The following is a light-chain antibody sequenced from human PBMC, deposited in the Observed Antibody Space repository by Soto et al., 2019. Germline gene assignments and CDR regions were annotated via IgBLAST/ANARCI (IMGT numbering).Light chain of an antibody. Sequence: EIVLTQSPGTLSLSPGERATLSCRASQSVSGSYLAWYQQKPGQAPRLLIYGASSRATGIPDRFSGSGSGTHFSLTISRLEAEDFALYYCQQSGSSPITFGQGARLEIK. CDR2: GAS. V-gene: IGKV3-20*01. J-gene: IGKJ5*01. CDR3: QQSGSSPIT. CDR1: QSVSGSY.